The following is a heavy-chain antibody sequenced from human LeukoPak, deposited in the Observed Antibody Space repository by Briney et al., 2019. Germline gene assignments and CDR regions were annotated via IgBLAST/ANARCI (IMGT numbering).Heavy chain of an antibody. J-gene: IGHJ4*02. V-gene: IGHV4-34*01. D-gene: IGHD3-22*01. CDR2: INHSGST. Sequence: SETLSLTCTVSGGTISGHYWSWIRQPPGKGLEWIGEINHSGSTNYNPSLKSRVTISVDTSKNQFSLKLSSVTAADTAVYYCARRAYYYDSSGETNFDYWGQGTLVTVSS. CDR3: ARRAYYYDSSGETNFDY. CDR1: GGTISGHY.